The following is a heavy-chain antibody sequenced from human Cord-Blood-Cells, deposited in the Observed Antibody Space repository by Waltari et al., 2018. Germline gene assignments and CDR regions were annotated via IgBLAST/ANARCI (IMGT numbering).Heavy chain of an antibody. Sequence: QLQLQESGPGLVKPSETLSLTCTVSGGSISSSSYYWGWIRQPPGKGLGWIGSIYYSGSTYNTPSLTMRVTLSVDTSKNQFSLKLGSGAGADTAVYYCARGGGGGDWGQGTLVTVSS. CDR3: ARGGGGGD. J-gene: IGHJ4*02. CDR2: IYYSGST. V-gene: IGHV4-39*01. CDR1: GGSISSSSYY. D-gene: IGHD3-16*01.